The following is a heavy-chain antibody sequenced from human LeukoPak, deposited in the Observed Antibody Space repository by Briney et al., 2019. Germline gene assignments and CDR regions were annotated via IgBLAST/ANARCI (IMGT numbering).Heavy chain of an antibody. CDR2: IYYSGST. J-gene: IGHJ4*02. D-gene: IGHD1-26*01. CDR3: ARSRWELPKFDY. V-gene: IGHV4-59*01. Sequence: SETLSLTCTVSGGSISSYYWSWIRQPPGKGLEWIGYIYYSGSTNYNPSLKSRVTISVDTSKNQFSLKLSSVTAADTAVYYCARSRWELPKFDYWGQGTLVTVSS. CDR1: GGSISSYY.